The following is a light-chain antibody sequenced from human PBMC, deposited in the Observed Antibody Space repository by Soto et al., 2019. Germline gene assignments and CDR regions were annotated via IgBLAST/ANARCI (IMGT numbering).Light chain of an antibody. J-gene: IGKJ5*01. CDR1: ERIYSAY. CDR3: QQRSNWPPG. V-gene: IGKV3-11*01. Sequence: EIVLTQSPGTLSLSTGERATLSCRASERIYSAYLGWYQQKPGQAPRLLIYDASNRATGIPARFSGSGSGTDFTLTISSLEPEDFAVYYCQQRSNWPPGFGQGTRLEIK. CDR2: DAS.